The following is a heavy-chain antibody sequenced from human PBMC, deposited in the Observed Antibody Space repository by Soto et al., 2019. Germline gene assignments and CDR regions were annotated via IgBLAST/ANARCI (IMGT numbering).Heavy chain of an antibody. CDR3: VRAARWDFDF. Sequence: EVHLVESGGGLVQPGGSLRVSCAASGFTFSNYAMNWVRQAPGKGLEWVSYISIGSGSIFYADSVKGRFTISRDDAKKSLYLPMNNQRAEDTAVYYWVRAARWDFDFLGQGTMVPVSS. D-gene: IGHD1-26*01. CDR1: GFTFSNYA. J-gene: IGHJ3*01. CDR2: ISIGSGSI. V-gene: IGHV3-48*01.